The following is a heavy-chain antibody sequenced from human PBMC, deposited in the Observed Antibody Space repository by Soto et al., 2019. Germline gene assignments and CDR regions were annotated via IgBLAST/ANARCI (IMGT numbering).Heavy chain of an antibody. CDR3: ARDWTDIVVVPAAPEYYYYGMDV. D-gene: IGHD2-2*01. Sequence: ASVKVSCKASGYTFTGYYMHWVRQAPGQGXEWMGWINPNSGGTNYAQKFQGRVTMTRDTSISTAYMELSRLRSDDTAVYYCARDWTDIVVVPAAPEYYYYGMDVWGQGTTVTVSS. V-gene: IGHV1-2*02. CDR1: GYTFTGYY. CDR2: INPNSGGT. J-gene: IGHJ6*02.